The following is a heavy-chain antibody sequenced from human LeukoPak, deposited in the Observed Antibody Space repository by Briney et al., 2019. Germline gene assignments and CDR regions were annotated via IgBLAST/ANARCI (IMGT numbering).Heavy chain of an antibody. Sequence: SETLSLTCTVSGGSISTYYWSWIRQPPGKGLEWIGYIYSSGSTNYNPSLKSRVTISVDTSKNQFSLKLISVTAADTAVYYCARQREYYESSGYYSFDYWGQGTLVTVSS. CDR3: ARQREYYESSGYYSFDY. V-gene: IGHV4-59*08. D-gene: IGHD3-22*01. CDR2: IYSSGST. CDR1: GGSISTYY. J-gene: IGHJ4*02.